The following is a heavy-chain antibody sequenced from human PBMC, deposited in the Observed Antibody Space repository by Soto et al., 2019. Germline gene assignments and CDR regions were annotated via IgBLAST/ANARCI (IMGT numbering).Heavy chain of an antibody. D-gene: IGHD6-19*01. Sequence: EVQLVESGGGLVKPGGSLRLSCAASGFTFSSYRMNWVRQAPGTGLEWVSSISSSSTYIYYADSVKGRFTISRDNAKNSLYLQMNGLRAEDTAMYYCARTNGSGGSDWFQGRKVGWFDPWGQGTLVTVSS. CDR2: ISSSSTYI. J-gene: IGHJ5*02. V-gene: IGHV3-21*02. CDR1: GFTFSSYR. CDR3: ARTNGSGGSDWFQGRKVGWFDP.